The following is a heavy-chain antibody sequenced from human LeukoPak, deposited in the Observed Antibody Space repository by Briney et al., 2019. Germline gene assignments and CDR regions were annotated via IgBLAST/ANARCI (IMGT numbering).Heavy chain of an antibody. J-gene: IGHJ4*02. Sequence: LVKVSCKASGGTFSSYTISWVRQAPGQGLEWMGRIIPILGIANYAQKFQGRVTITADKSTSTAYMELSSLRSEDTAVYYCARVSGYGDYVFDYWGQGTLVTVSS. CDR1: GGTFSSYT. D-gene: IGHD4-17*01. V-gene: IGHV1-69*02. CDR3: ARVSGYGDYVFDY. CDR2: IIPILGIA.